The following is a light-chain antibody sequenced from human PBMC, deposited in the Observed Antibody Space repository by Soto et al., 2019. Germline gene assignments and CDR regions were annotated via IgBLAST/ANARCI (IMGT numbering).Light chain of an antibody. J-gene: IGLJ1*01. Sequence: QSVLAQPASVSGSPGQSITISCTGVSSDVGSYSLVSWYQQYPGKAPKLIIFEGSKRPSGISNRFSASKSVSTASLTISGLQAEDEAEYYCCSYAGSSTYVFGTGTKVTVL. CDR2: EGS. CDR1: SSDVGSYSL. V-gene: IGLV2-23*01. CDR3: CSYAGSSTYV.